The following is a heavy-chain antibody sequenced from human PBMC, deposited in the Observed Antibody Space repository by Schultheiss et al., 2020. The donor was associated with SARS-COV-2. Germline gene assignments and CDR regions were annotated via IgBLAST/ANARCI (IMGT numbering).Heavy chain of an antibody. V-gene: IGHV3-49*04. CDR3: TRVSYSSST. D-gene: IGHD6-13*01. CDR2: IRSKAYGGTT. CDR1: GFTFSSYA. Sequence: GGSLRLSCAASGFTFSSYAMSWVRQAPGKGLEWVGFIRSKAYGGTTEYAASVKGRFTISRDDSKSIAYLQMNSLKTEDTAVYYCTRVSYSSSTWGQGTLVTVSS. J-gene: IGHJ5*02.